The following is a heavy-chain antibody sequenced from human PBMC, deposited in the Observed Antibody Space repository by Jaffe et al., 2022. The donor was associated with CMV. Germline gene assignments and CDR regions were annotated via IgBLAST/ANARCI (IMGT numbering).Heavy chain of an antibody. J-gene: IGHJ6*03. V-gene: IGHV1-18*04. Sequence: QVQLVQSGAEVKKPGASVKVSCKASGYTFTSYGISWVRQAPGQGLEWMGWISAYNGNTNYAQKLQGRVTMTTDTSTSTAYMELRSLRSDDTAVYYCAREYCSSTSCYRGAYYMDVWGKGTTVTVSS. CDR3: AREYCSSTSCYRGAYYMDV. CDR1: GYTFTSYG. CDR2: ISAYNGNT. D-gene: IGHD2-2*01.